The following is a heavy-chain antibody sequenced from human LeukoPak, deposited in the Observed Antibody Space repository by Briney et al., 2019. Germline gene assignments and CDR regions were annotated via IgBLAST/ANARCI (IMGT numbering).Heavy chain of an antibody. J-gene: IGHJ6*02. V-gene: IGHV1-69*13. CDR2: IIPIFGTA. CDR3: ARGGLGDYDYYYYYGMDV. CDR1: GYSFTNYY. D-gene: IGHD4-17*01. Sequence: ASVKVSCKASGYSFTNYYMHWVRQAPGQGLEWMGGIIPIFGTANYAQKFQGRVTITADESTSTAYMELSSLRSEDTAVYYCARGGLGDYDYYYYYGMDVWGQGTTVTVSS.